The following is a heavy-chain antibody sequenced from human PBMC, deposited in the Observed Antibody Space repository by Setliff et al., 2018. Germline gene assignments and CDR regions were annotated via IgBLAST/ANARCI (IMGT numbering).Heavy chain of an antibody. CDR1: GDSISSGIYH. J-gene: IGHJ5*02. V-gene: IGHV4-61*02. Sequence: PSETLSLTCTVSGDSISSGIYHRSWIRQSAGKGLEWIGRIYVSTGSTNYSPSLKSRVSISVDRSKNQFSLNLTSVTAADTAVYYCARAGFELGQYNWSDPWGQGTLVTVSS. D-gene: IGHD3-3*02. CDR2: IYVSTGST. CDR3: ARAGFELGQYNWSDP.